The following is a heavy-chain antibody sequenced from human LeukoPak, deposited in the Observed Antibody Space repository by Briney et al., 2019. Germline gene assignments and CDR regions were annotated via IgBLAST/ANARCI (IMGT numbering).Heavy chain of an antibody. V-gene: IGHV3-74*01. D-gene: IGHD4-17*01. CDR2: INSDGSST. J-gene: IGHJ4*02. CDR3: AKDGRTTVTID. Sequence: GGSLRLSCAASGFTFSSYWMHWVRQVPGKGLVWVSRINSDGSSTSYADSVKGRFTISRDNSKNTLYLQMNSLRAEDTAVYYCAKDGRTTVTIDWGQGTLVTVSS. CDR1: GFTFSSYW.